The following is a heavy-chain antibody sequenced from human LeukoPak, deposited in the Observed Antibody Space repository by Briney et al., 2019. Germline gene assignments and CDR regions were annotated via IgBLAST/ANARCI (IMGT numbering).Heavy chain of an antibody. Sequence: GGSLRLSCAASGFPFSDVWMSWVRQAPGKGLEWVGRIKSKADGGTADYAAPLKGRFTFSRDDSKNTLYLEMKSLKTEDTAVYYCTTDWYYYDSSGYYPIFWGEGTLVTVSS. V-gene: IGHV3-15*01. J-gene: IGHJ4*02. CDR3: TTDWYYYDSSGYYPIF. CDR2: IKSKADGGTA. CDR1: GFPFSDVW. D-gene: IGHD3-22*01.